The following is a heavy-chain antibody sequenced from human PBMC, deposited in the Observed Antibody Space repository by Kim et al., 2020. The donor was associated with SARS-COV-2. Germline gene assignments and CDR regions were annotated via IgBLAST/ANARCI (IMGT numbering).Heavy chain of an antibody. J-gene: IGHJ6*02. CDR2: ISGDGGST. V-gene: IGHV3-43*02. D-gene: IGHD5-18*01. CDR3: AKDTGIQLWFDGMDV. Sequence: GGSLRLSCAASGFTFDDYAMHWVRQAPGKGLEWVSLISGDGGSTYYADSVKGRFTISRDNSKNSLYLQMNSLRTEDTALYYCAKDTGIQLWFDGMDVWGQGTTVTVSS. CDR1: GFTFDDYA.